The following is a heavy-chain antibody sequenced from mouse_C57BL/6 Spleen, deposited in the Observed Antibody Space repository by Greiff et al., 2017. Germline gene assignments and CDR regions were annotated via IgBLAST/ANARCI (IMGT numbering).Heavy chain of an antibody. CDR1: GFSLTSYG. Sequence: QVQLKESGPGLVQPSQSLSITCTVSGFSLTSYGVHWVRQSPGKGLEWLGVIWSGGSTDYNAAFMSRLSITKDNSKSQVFFKMNSLQADDTAIYDCAKNCDDDGYVDYWGQGTTLTVSS. CDR3: AKNCDDDGYVDY. CDR2: IWSGGST. J-gene: IGHJ2*01. V-gene: IGHV2-5*01. D-gene: IGHD2-3*01.